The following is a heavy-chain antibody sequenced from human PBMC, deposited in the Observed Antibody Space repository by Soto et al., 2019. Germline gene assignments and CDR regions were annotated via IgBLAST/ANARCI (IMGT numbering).Heavy chain of an antibody. CDR2: INPNSGGT. V-gene: IGHV1-2*04. D-gene: IGHD1-1*01. Sequence: ASVKVSCKASGYTFTGYYMHWVRQAPGQGLEWMGWINPNSGGTNYAQKFQGWVTMTRDTSISTAYMELSRLRSDDTAVYYCARDTPLQNYFDYWGQRTLVTVSS. CDR3: ARDTPLQNYFDY. CDR1: GYTFTGYY. J-gene: IGHJ4*02.